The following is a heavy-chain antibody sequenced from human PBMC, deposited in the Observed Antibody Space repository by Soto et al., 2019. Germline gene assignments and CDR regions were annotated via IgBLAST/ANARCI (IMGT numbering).Heavy chain of an antibody. CDR2: MNPNSGNT. CDR1: GYTFTSYD. V-gene: IGHV1-8*01. CDR3: ARGRGGYYNFAYYYYGMDV. Sequence: ASVKVSCKASGYTFTSYDINWVRQATGQGLEWMGWMNPNSGNTGYAQKFQGRVTMTRNTSISTAYMELSSLRSEDTAVYYCARGRGGYYNFAYYYYGMDVWGQGTTVTVSS. J-gene: IGHJ6*02. D-gene: IGHD3-3*01.